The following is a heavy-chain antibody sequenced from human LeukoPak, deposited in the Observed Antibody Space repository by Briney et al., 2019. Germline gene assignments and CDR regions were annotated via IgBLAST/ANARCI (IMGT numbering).Heavy chain of an antibody. V-gene: IGHV1-69*06. CDR3: ARDTTVVRGVPHYFDY. CDR2: IIPIFGTA. CDR1: GGTFSSYA. J-gene: IGHJ4*02. D-gene: IGHD3-10*01. Sequence: GASVKVSCKASGGTFSSYAISWVRQAPGQGLEWMGGIIPIFGTANYAQKFQGRVTITADKSTSTAYMELSSLRSDDTAVYYCARDTTVVRGVPHYFDYWGQGTLVTVSS.